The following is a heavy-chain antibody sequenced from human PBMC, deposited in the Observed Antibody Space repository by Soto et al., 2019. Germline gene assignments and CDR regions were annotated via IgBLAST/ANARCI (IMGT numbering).Heavy chain of an antibody. D-gene: IGHD3-22*01. V-gene: IGHV4-31*03. CDR2: IYYSGST. CDR3: ARGRMIVVVTFDY. J-gene: IGHJ4*02. CDR1: GGSISSGGYY. Sequence: SETLSLTCTVSGGSISSGGYYWSWIRQHPGKGLEWIGYIYYSGSTYYNPSLKSRVTISVDTSKNQFSLKLSSVTTADTAVYYCARGRMIVVVTFDYWGQGTLVTVSS.